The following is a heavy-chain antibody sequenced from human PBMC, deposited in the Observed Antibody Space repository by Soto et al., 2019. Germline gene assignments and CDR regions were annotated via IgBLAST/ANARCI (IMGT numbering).Heavy chain of an antibody. CDR3: ARDRCSGGSCYLDDAFDI. CDR1: GFTVSSHY. D-gene: IGHD2-15*01. J-gene: IGHJ3*02. V-gene: IGHV3-66*01. CDR2: IYSGGST. Sequence: EVQLVESGGGLVQPGGSLRLSCAASGFTVSSHYMSWVRQAPGKGLEWVSVIYSGGSTYYADSVKGRFTISRDNSKNTLYLQMNSLRAEDTAVYYCARDRCSGGSCYLDDAFDIWGQGTMVTVSS.